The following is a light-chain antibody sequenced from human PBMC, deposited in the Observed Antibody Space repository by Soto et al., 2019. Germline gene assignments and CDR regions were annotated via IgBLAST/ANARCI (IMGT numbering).Light chain of an antibody. J-gene: IGKJ1*01. CDR3: KHYNSYSEA. Sequence: DIQRDQSPSTLSGSLGDRVTITCRASQTISSWLAWYQQKPGKAPKILIYKASTLKSGVPSRFSVSVSWTELTLTISSLKPDDFATYDGKHYNSYSEAFGQGTKVDIK. V-gene: IGKV1-5*03. CDR2: KAS. CDR1: QTISSW.